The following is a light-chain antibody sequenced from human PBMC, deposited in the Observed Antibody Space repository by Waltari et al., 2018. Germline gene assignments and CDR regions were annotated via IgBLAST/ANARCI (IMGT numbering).Light chain of an antibody. V-gene: IGLV1-40*01. Sequence: QSVLTQPPSVSGAPGQRVTIPCTGSSSNIGSPYNVHWYQQLPGTAPKLLIYDDRHRPSGVPDRFSGSQSGTAGSLAITGLRAEDEAEYYWQSYDSGLIAVVFGGGTKVTVL. CDR3: QSYDSGLIAVV. J-gene: IGLJ2*01. CDR2: DDR. CDR1: SSNIGSPYN.